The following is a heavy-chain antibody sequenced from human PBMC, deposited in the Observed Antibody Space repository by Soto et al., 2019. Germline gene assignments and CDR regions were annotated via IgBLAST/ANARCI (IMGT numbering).Heavy chain of an antibody. D-gene: IGHD3-3*01. J-gene: IGHJ4*02. CDR1: GFTFSSYS. CDR3: ARDTLIPYYDFWSGYHHSDY. Sequence: GGSLRLSCAASGFTFSSYSMNWVRQAPGKGLEWVSSISSSSSYIYYADSVKGRFTISRDNAKNSLYLQMNSLRAEDTAVYYCARDTLIPYYDFWSGYHHSDYWGQGTLVTVSS. V-gene: IGHV3-21*01. CDR2: ISSSSSYI.